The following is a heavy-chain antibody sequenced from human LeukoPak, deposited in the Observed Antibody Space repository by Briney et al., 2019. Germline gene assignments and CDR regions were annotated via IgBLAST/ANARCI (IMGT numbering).Heavy chain of an antibody. Sequence: ASAKVSCKASGYTFTSYAMNWVRQAPGQGLEWMGWINTNTGNPTYAQGFTGRFVFSLDTSVSTAYLQISSLKAEDTAVYYCAMNYDSSGYSNNWFDPWGQGTLVTVSS. CDR2: INTNTGNP. D-gene: IGHD3-22*01. CDR3: AMNYDSSGYSNNWFDP. CDR1: GYTFTSYA. V-gene: IGHV7-4-1*02. J-gene: IGHJ5*02.